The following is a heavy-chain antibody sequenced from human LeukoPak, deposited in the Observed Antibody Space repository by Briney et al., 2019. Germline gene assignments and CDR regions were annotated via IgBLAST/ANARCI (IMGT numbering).Heavy chain of an antibody. CDR1: GGTFSSYA. Sequence: ASVKVSCKASGGTFSSYAISWVRQAPGQGLEWMGWISAYNGNTNYAQKLQGRVTMTTDTSTSTAYMELRSLRSDDTAVYYCAREGLYYYDSSGYSVYHYYGMDVWGQGTTVTVSS. D-gene: IGHD3-22*01. V-gene: IGHV1-18*01. J-gene: IGHJ6*02. CDR3: AREGLYYYDSSGYSVYHYYGMDV. CDR2: ISAYNGNT.